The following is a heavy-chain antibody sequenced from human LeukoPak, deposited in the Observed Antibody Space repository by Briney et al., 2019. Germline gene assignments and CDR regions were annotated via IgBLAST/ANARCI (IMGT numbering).Heavy chain of an antibody. J-gene: IGHJ4*02. V-gene: IGHV1-24*01. CDR3: ATAPRIGYGPDFGY. Sequence: GASVKVSCKVSGYTLTELSMHWVRQAPGKGLEWMGGFDPEDGETIYAQKFQGRVTMTEDTSTDTAYMELSSLRSEDTAVYYCATAPRIGYGPDFGYWGQGTLVTVSS. CDR2: FDPEDGET. D-gene: IGHD5-18*01. CDR1: GYTLTELS.